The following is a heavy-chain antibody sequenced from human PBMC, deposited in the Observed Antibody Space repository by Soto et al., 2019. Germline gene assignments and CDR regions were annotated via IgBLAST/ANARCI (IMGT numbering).Heavy chain of an antibody. V-gene: IGHV5-10-1*01. CDR3: ARQIAVAGNYYCYGMDV. CDR1: GYSFTSYW. D-gene: IGHD6-19*01. CDR2: VDPSDSYT. J-gene: IGHJ6*02. Sequence: GESLKISCKGSGYSFTSYWISWVRQMPGKGLEWMGRVDPSDSYTNYSPSFQGHVTISADKSISTAYLQWSSLKASDTAMYYCARQIAVAGNYYCYGMDVWGQGTTVTVSS.